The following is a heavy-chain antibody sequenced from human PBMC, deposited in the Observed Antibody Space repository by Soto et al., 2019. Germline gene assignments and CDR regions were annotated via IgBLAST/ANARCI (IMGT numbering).Heavy chain of an antibody. J-gene: IGHJ4*02. CDR2: IKHDGSEK. CDR1: GFTFSTYW. Sequence: EVQLVESGGDLVQPGGSLRLSCAASGFTFSTYWMSWVRQAQGKGLEWVANIKHDGSEKYYVGSVKGRFTISRDNAKNSLYLQINCLAVEYTVVYYWARRGHCSTPDCYLKDYWGQGTLVTVSS. CDR3: ARRGHCSTPDCYLKDY. V-gene: IGHV3-7*01. D-gene: IGHD2-2*01.